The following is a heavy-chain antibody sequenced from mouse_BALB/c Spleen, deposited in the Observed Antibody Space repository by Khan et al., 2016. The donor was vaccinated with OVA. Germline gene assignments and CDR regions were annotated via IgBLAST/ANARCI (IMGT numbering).Heavy chain of an antibody. J-gene: IGHJ1*01. CDR1: GYTFTNYG. V-gene: IGHV9-1*02. CDR3: ARKEYGWYFDV. CDR2: INTYTGEP. Sequence: QIQLVQSGPELKKPGETVKISCKASGYTFTNYGMNWVKQAPGKGLKWMGWINTYTGEPTYADDFKGRFAFSLETSAITAYLQINNLKNEDMATYFCARKEYGWYFDVWGAGTTVTVSS. D-gene: IGHD2-10*02.